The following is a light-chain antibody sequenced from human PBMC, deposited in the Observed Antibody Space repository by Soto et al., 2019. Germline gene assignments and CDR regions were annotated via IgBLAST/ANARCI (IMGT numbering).Light chain of an antibody. CDR3: QVWGGFIDQQYVV. J-gene: IGLJ2*01. Sequence: SYELTQPPSVPVAPGKTAKITCEGNDIGSKGVHWFQQRPGQPPFLVMYDNSARPSGIPERFSGSNSGNTATLTISRVEDGDEADYYCQVWGGFIDQQYVVFGGGTKLTVL. CDR2: DNS. CDR1: DIGSKG. V-gene: IGLV3-21*04.